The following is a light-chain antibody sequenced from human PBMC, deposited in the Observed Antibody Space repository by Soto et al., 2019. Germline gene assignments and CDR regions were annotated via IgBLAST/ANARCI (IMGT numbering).Light chain of an antibody. J-gene: IGLJ1*01. Sequence: QSALTQPPSASGSPGQSVTISCTGTSSDVGKYDYVSWFQHHPGKAPKLIIYEVSKRPSGVPDRFSGSKSGNTASLTISGLQAEDEANYYCNSYTTLSNRVFGTGTKVTVL. V-gene: IGLV2-8*01. CDR1: SSDVGKYDY. CDR3: NSYTTLSNRV. CDR2: EVS.